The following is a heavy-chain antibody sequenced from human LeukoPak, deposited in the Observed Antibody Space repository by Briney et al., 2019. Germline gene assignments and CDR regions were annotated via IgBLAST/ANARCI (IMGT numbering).Heavy chain of an antibody. CDR1: GGTFSSYA. Sequence: GASVKVSCKASGGTFSSYAISWVRQAPGQGLEWMGGIIPIFGTANNAQKFQGRVTITADESTSTAYMELNSLRSEDTAVYYCARRGSGRINWFDPWGQGTLVTVSS. CDR3: ARRGSGRINWFDP. J-gene: IGHJ5*02. D-gene: IGHD2-15*01. CDR2: IIPIFGTA. V-gene: IGHV1-69*01.